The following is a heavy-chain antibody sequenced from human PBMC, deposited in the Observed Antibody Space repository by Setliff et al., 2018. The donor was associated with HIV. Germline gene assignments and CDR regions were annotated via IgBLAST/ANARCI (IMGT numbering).Heavy chain of an antibody. J-gene: IGHJ3*02. CDR2: IVPILGIA. Sequence: SVKVSCKASGGTFTNSAIGWVRQAPGQGLEWMGAIVPILGIANSAQKFQGRVTITTDESTNTAYMELISLRFEDTAVYYCARIPTGGAFDIWGQGTVVTVSS. CDR3: ARIPTGGAFDI. V-gene: IGHV1-69*10. CDR1: GGTFTNSA. D-gene: IGHD7-27*01.